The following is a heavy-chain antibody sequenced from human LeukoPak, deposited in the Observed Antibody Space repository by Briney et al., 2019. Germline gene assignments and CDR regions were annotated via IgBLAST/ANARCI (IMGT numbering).Heavy chain of an antibody. CDR1: GFTFSSYA. J-gene: IGHJ4*02. CDR2: ISGSGGST. D-gene: IGHD6-19*01. Sequence: GGSLRLSSAASGFTFSSYAMSWVRQAPGKGLEWVSAISGSGGSTYYADSVKGRFTISRDNSKNTLYLQMNSLRAEDTAVYYCARDPDSSGWYRADYWGQGTLVTVSS. CDR3: ARDPDSSGWYRADY. V-gene: IGHV3-23*01.